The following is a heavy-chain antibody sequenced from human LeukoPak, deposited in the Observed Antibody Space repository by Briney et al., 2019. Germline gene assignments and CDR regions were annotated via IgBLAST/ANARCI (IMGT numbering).Heavy chain of an antibody. CDR2: IYYSGST. CDR3: ASIRFAQLLRDIWFDP. J-gene: IGHJ5*02. CDR1: GGSISSYY. Sequence: PSETLSLTCTVSGGSISSYYWSWIRQPPGKGLEWIGYIYYSGSTNYNPSLKSRVTISVDTSKNQFSLKLSSVTAADTAVYYCASIRFAQLLRDIWFDPWGQGTLVTVSS. D-gene: IGHD3-10*01. V-gene: IGHV4-59*08.